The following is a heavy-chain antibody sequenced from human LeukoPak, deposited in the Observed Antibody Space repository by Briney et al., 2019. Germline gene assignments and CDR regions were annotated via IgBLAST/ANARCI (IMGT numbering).Heavy chain of an antibody. CDR1: GFTFSSYS. D-gene: IGHD2-2*01. CDR3: ARYCSSTSRYYYYYMDV. V-gene: IGHV3-21*04. Sequence: GGSLRLSCAASGFTFSSYSMNWVRQAPGKGLEWVSSISSSSSYIYYADSVKGRLPISRDNAKNSLYLQMNSLRAEDTALYYCARYCSSTSRYYYYYMDVWGKGTTVTVSS. CDR2: ISSSSSYI. J-gene: IGHJ6*03.